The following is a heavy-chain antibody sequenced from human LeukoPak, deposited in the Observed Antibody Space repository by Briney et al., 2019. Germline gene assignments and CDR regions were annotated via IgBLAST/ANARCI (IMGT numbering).Heavy chain of an antibody. CDR3: ARVPDPITIFGVVIMDDAFDI. Sequence: SETLSLTCAVYGGSFSGYYWSWIRQPPGKGLEWIGGINHSGSTNYNPSLKSRVTISVDTSKNQFSLKLSSVTAADTAVYYCARVPDPITIFGVVIMDDAFDIWGQGTMVTVSS. J-gene: IGHJ3*02. V-gene: IGHV4-34*01. D-gene: IGHD3-3*01. CDR1: GGSFSGYY. CDR2: INHSGST.